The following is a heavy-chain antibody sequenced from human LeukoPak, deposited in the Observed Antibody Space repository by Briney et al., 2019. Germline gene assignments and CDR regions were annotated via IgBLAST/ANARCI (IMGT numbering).Heavy chain of an antibody. Sequence: ASVKVSCKASGYTFSGYYMYWVRQAPGQGLEWMGRINPNSGGTNYAQKFQGRVTMTRSIFIATAYMELSSLRSEDTAVYYCARVEYISGYSHVYWGQGTLVTVSS. CDR2: INPNSGGT. V-gene: IGHV1-2*06. CDR1: GYTFSGYY. CDR3: ARVEYISGYSHVY. J-gene: IGHJ4*02. D-gene: IGHD3-22*01.